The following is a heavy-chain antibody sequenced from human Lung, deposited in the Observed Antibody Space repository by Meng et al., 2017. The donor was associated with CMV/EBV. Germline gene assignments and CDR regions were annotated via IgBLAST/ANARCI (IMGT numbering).Heavy chain of an antibody. CDR1: GYTFTGYD. CDR3: VRGNWGDY. J-gene: IGHJ4*02. V-gene: IGHV1-8*01. CDR2: MNPNTGDT. D-gene: IGHD7-27*01. Sequence: ASXXVSCKASGYTFTGYDINWVRQATGQGLEWMGWMNPNTGDTGYAQEFQGRVTMTSNPSISTAYMELSSLISEDTAIYYCVRGNWGDYWGQGTLVTVSS.